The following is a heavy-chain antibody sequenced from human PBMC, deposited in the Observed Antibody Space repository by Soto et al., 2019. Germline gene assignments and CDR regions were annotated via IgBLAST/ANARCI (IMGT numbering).Heavy chain of an antibody. Sequence: QVQLVQSGAEVKKPGASVKVSCKASGYTFTSYGISWVRQAPGQGLEWMGWISAYNGNTNYAQKLQGRVTMTTDTSTSTAYMELRSLRSDDTAVYYCARNPHLPLGLVDTAMTADYWGQGTLVTVSS. CDR3: ARNPHLPLGLVDTAMTADY. J-gene: IGHJ4*02. V-gene: IGHV1-18*01. D-gene: IGHD5-18*01. CDR2: ISAYNGNT. CDR1: GYTFTSYG.